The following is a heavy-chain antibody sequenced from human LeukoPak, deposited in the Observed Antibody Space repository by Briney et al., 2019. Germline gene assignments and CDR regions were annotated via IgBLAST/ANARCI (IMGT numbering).Heavy chain of an antibody. J-gene: IGHJ6*03. Sequence: PGGSLRLSCAASGFYFTAYAIHWVRQAPGKGLEWVAVISSDGTEAHCVDSVKGRFTISRDNSKNTVYLDVNSLRSEDTALYFCARDLVATIPYYYGYIDVWGKGTTVTVS. CDR1: GFYFTAYA. D-gene: IGHD3-10*01. V-gene: IGHV3-30*04. CDR3: ARDLVATIPYYYGYIDV. CDR2: ISSDGTEA.